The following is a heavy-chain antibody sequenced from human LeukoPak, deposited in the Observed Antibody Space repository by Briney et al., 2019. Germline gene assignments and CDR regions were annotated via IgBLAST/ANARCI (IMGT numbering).Heavy chain of an antibody. CDR2: ISYDGNK. CDR3: AKTASSGWCYFDY. D-gene: IGHD6-19*01. CDR1: GFTFSSYV. Sequence: PGRSLRLSCAASGFTFSSYVMHWVRQAPGKGLEWVAVISYDGNKYYAASVKGRFTISRDNSKNTLYLQINSLRAVDTAVYYCAKTASSGWCYFDYWGQGTLVTVSS. J-gene: IGHJ4*02. V-gene: IGHV3-30*18.